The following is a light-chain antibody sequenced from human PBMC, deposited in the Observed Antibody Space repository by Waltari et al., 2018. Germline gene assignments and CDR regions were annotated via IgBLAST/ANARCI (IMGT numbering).Light chain of an antibody. V-gene: IGKV2-30*01. CDR3: MQVTQWLPT. J-gene: IGKJ4*01. Sequence: DVVMTQSPLSLPVTLGQPASISCRSSQSLVYSDGNTYLNWFQQRLGQSPRRLIYKVSNRDSGVPDRFSGSGSGTDFTLKISRVEAEDVGVYYCMQVTQWLPTFGGGTKVEIK. CDR2: KVS. CDR1: QSLVYSDGNTY.